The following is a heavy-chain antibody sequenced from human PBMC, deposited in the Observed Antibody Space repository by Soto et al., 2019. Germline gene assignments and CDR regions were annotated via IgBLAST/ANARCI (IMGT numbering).Heavy chain of an antibody. CDR2: INDRGST. D-gene: IGHD2-21*02. CDR3: ARGAYGRGDCYGGFDP. Sequence: QVQLQQWGAGLLKPSETLSLTCAVYVGSFSGYYWTWIRQPPGKGLEWIGEINDRGSTNYSPSLKSRVTISVDTSKNQFSLKLSSVTAADTAVYYCARGAYGRGDCYGGFDPWGQGTLVTVSS. J-gene: IGHJ5*02. CDR1: VGSFSGYY. V-gene: IGHV4-34*01.